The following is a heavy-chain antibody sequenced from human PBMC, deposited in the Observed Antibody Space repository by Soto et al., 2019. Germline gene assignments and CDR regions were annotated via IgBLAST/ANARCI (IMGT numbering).Heavy chain of an antibody. CDR2: INGDGTTT. CDR1: GFTFSDYW. Sequence: GGSLRLSCEASGFTFSDYWMHWVRQDPGKGLVWVSRINGDGTTTTYADSVKGRFTISRDNAKNTLFLQMNSLRAEDTAVYYCAREHRDRYCSGGGCHMPHKDWGQGALVTVSS. CDR3: AREHRDRYCSGGGCHMPHKD. V-gene: IGHV3-74*03. D-gene: IGHD2-15*01. J-gene: IGHJ4*02.